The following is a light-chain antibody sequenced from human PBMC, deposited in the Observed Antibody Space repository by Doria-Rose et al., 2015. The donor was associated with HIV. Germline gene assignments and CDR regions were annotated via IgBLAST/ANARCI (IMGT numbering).Light chain of an antibody. J-gene: IGKJ3*01. CDR3: QQYYDTPS. CDR1: QSLLYTSKNY. Sequence: DIRLTQSPESLGMSLGERATLNCKSNQSLLYTSKNYLAWYQQKPGQPPKLLIYRASTRQSGVPARFSGSGSGPDFTLTISSLEAEDVAVYYCQQYYDTPSFGPGTTVDIK. V-gene: IGKV4-1*01. CDR2: RAS.